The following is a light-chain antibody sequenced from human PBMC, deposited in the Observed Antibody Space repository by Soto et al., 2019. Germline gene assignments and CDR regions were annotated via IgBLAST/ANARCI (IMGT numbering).Light chain of an antibody. Sequence: DIVMTQSPDSLAVSLGERATINCKSSQSVLYSSNNKNYLAWYQQKPGKAPKLLIYVTSTLQTGVPSRFSGSRSGADFTLTISSLQPEDSATYYCQQLSIYPLTFGGGTKVDIK. J-gene: IGKJ4*01. CDR2: VTS. V-gene: IGKV4-1*01. CDR1: QSVLYSSNNKNY. CDR3: QQLSIYPLT.